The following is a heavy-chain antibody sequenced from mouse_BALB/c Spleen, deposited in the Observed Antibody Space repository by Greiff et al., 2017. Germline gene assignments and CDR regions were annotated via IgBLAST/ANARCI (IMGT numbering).Heavy chain of an antibody. Sequence: EVKVVESGGGLVKPGGSLKLSCAASGFTFSSYAMSWVRQTPEKRLEWVASISSGGSTYYPDSVKGRFTIARDNARNILYLQMSSLRSEDTAMYYCARGRYDYGAWFAYWGQGTLVTVSA. V-gene: IGHV5-6-5*01. CDR3: ARGRYDYGAWFAY. CDR1: GFTFSSYA. J-gene: IGHJ3*01. CDR2: ISSGGST. D-gene: IGHD2-4*01.